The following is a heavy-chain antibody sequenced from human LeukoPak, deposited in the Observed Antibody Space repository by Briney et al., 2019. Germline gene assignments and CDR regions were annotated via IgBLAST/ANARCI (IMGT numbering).Heavy chain of an antibody. J-gene: IGHJ5*02. V-gene: IGHV4-4*02. Sequence: SETLSLTCAVSGGSISGTYWYSWVRQPPGKGLEWIGEIYHTGSTNYNPSLKSRVTISVDKSKNQFSLKLSSVIAADTAVYYCAQGGSGWRYDPWGQGTLVTVSS. D-gene: IGHD6-19*01. CDR3: AQGGSGWRYDP. CDR2: IYHTGST. CDR1: GGSISGTYW.